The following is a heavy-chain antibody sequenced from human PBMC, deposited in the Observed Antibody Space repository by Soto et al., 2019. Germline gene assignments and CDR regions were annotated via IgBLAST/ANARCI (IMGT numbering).Heavy chain of an antibody. CDR2: INPNSGGT. V-gene: IGHV1-2*04. CDR3: SRPNATRWSGDNDYYYGMDV. CDR1: GYTFTGYY. Sequence: EASVKVSCKASGYTFTGYYMHWVRQAPGQGLEWMGWINPNSGGTNYAQKFQGWVTMTRDTSISTAYMELSRLRSDDTAVYYCSRPNATRWSGDNDYYYGMDVWGQGTTVTVSS. J-gene: IGHJ6*02. D-gene: IGHD3-3*01.